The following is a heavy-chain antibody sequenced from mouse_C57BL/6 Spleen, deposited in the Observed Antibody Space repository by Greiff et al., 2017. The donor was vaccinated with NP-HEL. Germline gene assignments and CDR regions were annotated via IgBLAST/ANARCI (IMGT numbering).Heavy chain of an antibody. Sequence: QVQLQQSGAELARPGASVKMSCKASGYTFTSYTMHWVKQRPGQGLEWIGYINPSSGYTKYNQKFKDKATLTADKSSSTAYMQMSRLTSEDCAVSYCASWLSESYAMDCWGQGTSVTVSS. J-gene: IGHJ4*01. CDR3: ASWLSESYAMDC. CDR2: INPSSGYT. V-gene: IGHV1-4*01. D-gene: IGHD2-2*01. CDR1: GYTFTSYT.